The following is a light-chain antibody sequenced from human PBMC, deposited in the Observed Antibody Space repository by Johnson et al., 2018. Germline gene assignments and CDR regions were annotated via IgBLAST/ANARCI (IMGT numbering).Light chain of an antibody. CDR1: SSNIGHNY. J-gene: IGLJ1*01. CDR3: GTRGSSRRAGYV. Sequence: QSVLTQPPSVSAAPGQKVTISCSGSSSNIGHNYVSWYQQLPGTAPKLLIYENNKRPSGIPDRFSASTSGTSATLGITGLQTGDEADYSFGTRGSSRRAGYVFGTVTNVTVL. CDR2: ENN. V-gene: IGLV1-51*02.